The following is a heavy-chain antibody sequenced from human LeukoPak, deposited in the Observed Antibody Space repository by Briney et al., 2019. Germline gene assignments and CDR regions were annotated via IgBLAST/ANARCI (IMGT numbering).Heavy chain of an antibody. J-gene: IGHJ4*02. CDR2: TNHSGST. Sequence: PSETLSLTCAVYGGSFSGYYWSWIRQPPGKGLEWIGETNHSGSTNYNPSLKSRVTISVDTSKNQFSLKLSSVAAADTAVYYCARFGWYFGYYFDYWGQGTLVTVSS. V-gene: IGHV4-34*01. CDR3: ARFGWYFGYYFDY. CDR1: GGSFSGYY. D-gene: IGHD6-19*01.